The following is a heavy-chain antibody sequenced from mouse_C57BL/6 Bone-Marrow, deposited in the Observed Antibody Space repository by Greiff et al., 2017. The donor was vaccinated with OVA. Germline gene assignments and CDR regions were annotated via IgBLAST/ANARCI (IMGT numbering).Heavy chain of an antibody. CDR2: IDPSDSYT. CDR1: GYTFTSYW. V-gene: IGHV1-50*01. Sequence: HVQLQPPWAELVKPGASVKLSCKASGYTFTSYWMQWVKQRPGQGLEWIGEIDPSDSYTNYNQKFKGKATLTVDTPSSTAYMQLSSLTSEDSAVYYCAREGGSSFFDYWGQGTTLTVSS. D-gene: IGHD1-1*01. CDR3: AREGGSSFFDY. J-gene: IGHJ2*01.